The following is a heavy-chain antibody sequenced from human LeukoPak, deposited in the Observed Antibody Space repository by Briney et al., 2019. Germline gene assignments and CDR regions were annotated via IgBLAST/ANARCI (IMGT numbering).Heavy chain of an antibody. CDR1: GSSISSYY. V-gene: IGHV4-4*07. CDR3: ARYMAYSSSWSYYYYMDV. J-gene: IGHJ6*03. D-gene: IGHD6-13*01. Sequence: SETLSLTCTVSGSSISSYYWSWIRQPAGKGLEWIGRIYTSGSTNYNPSLKSRVTISVDKSKNQFSLKLNSVTAADTAVYYCARYMAYSSSWSYYYYMDVWGKGTTVTVSS. CDR2: IYTSGST.